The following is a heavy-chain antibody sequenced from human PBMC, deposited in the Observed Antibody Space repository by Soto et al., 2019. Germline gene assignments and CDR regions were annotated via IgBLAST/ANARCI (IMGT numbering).Heavy chain of an antibody. D-gene: IGHD2-2*01. CDR2: INHSGST. CDR3: ARDRDDIVVVPAAMKGRGYYFDY. Sequence: ETLSLTCAVYGGSFSGYYWSWIRQPPGKGLEWIGEINHSGSTNYNPSLKSRVTISVDTSKNQFSLKLSSVTAADTAVYYCARDRDDIVVVPAAMKGRGYYFDYWGQGTLVTVSS. J-gene: IGHJ4*02. CDR1: GGSFSGYY. V-gene: IGHV4-34*01.